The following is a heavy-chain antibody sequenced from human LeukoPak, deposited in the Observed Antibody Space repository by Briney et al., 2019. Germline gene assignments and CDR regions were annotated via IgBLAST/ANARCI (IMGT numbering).Heavy chain of an antibody. V-gene: IGHV3-23*01. D-gene: IGHD3-10*01. CDR1: GFTFSSYA. CDR3: AKVRRYYGSGSYYNRDY. J-gene: IGHJ4*02. Sequence: PGGSLRLSCAVSGFTFSSYAMSWVRQAPGKGLEWVSAISGSGGSTYYADSVKGRFTISRDNSKNTRYLQMNSLRAEDTAVYYCAKVRRYYGSGSYYNRDYWGQGTLVTVSS. CDR2: ISGSGGST.